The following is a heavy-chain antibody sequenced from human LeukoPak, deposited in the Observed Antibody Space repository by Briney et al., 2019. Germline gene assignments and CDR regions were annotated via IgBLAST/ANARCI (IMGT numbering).Heavy chain of an antibody. CDR1: GYTFRSYD. J-gene: IGHJ4*02. V-gene: IGHV1-46*01. CDR3: ARDRYYYDSSGYIRGISFDY. CDR2: INPSGGST. Sequence: ASVKVSCKASGYTFRSYDITWVRQAPGQGLEWMGIINPSGGSTSYAQKFQGRVTMTRDTSTSTVYMELSSLRSEDTAVYYCARDRYYYDSSGYIRGISFDYWGQGTLVTVSS. D-gene: IGHD3-22*01.